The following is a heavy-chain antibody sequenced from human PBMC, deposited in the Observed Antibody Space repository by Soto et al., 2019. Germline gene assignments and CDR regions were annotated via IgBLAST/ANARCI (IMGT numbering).Heavy chain of an antibody. V-gene: IGHV3-9*01. CDR3: VKDSYADFHRVLSTAEYFFDY. J-gene: IGHJ4*01. CDR1: GFTFDDYA. D-gene: IGHD2-15*01. Sequence: GGSLRLSVTASGFTFDDYAMHWVGQGPGRGLEWVSGITWNSGKIAYADTVKGRFTIARDDDNNTLYLQMNSLRPEDTALYYCVKDSYADFHRVLSTAEYFFDYWGHGTLVTVSS. CDR2: ITWNSGKI.